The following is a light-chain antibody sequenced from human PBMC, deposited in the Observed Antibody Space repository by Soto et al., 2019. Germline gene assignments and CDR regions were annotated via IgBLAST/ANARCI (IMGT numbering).Light chain of an antibody. CDR2: DVT. J-gene: IGLJ3*02. V-gene: IGLV2-14*03. Sequence: QSSLTQPASVSGSPGQSITISCTGTSSDVGGYDHVSWYQQHPGKAPKLIIYDVTVRPSGISRRFSGSKSDNTASLAVSGLQPEDEADYYRSSYTNKDTLLFGGGTKVTVL. CDR1: SSDVGGYDH. CDR3: SSYTNKDTLL.